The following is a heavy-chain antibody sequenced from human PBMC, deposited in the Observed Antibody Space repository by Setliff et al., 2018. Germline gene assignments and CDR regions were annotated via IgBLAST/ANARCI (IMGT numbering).Heavy chain of an antibody. V-gene: IGHV1-69*05. CDR2: IIPIFGTA. CDR3: ARGGLVEQWLVANGAFDI. D-gene: IGHD6-19*01. CDR1: GGTFSSYA. Sequence: SVKVSCKASGGTFSSYAISWVRQAPGQGLEWMGGIIPIFGTANYAQKFQGRVTITTDESTSTAHMELSSLRSEDTAVYYCARGGLVEQWLVANGAFDIWGQGTMVTVSS. J-gene: IGHJ3*02.